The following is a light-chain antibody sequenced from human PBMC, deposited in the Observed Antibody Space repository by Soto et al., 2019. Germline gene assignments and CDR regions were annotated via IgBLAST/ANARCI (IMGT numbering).Light chain of an antibody. CDR2: RAS. V-gene: IGKV1-5*01. Sequence: DIQMTQSPSTLSTSVGDRVTITCRASQSISSWLAWYQQKPGKAPNLLIYRASSLESGVPSRFSGSGSGTQFTLSISSLQPDDFATYYCQQYSSYPWTFGRGTKVDIK. J-gene: IGKJ1*01. CDR3: QQYSSYPWT. CDR1: QSISSW.